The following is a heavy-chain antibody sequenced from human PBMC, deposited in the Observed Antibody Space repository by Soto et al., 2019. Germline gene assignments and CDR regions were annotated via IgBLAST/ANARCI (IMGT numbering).Heavy chain of an antibody. Sequence: SETLSLTCTVSGGSISSYYWSWIRQPPGKGLEWIGYIYYSGSTNYNPSLKSRVTISVDTSKNQFSLKLSSVTAADTAVYYCARGKISSSWYKWQQTNWFDPWGQGTLVTVPQ. J-gene: IGHJ5*02. CDR3: ARGKISSSWYKWQQTNWFDP. D-gene: IGHD6-13*01. V-gene: IGHV4-59*01. CDR1: GGSISSYY. CDR2: IYYSGST.